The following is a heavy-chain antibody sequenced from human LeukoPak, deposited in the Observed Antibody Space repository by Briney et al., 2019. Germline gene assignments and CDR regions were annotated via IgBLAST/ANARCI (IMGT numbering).Heavy chain of an antibody. CDR3: AKAGIAVPATPEY. J-gene: IGHJ4*01. D-gene: IGHD6-19*01. Sequence: GGSLRLSCAASGFTFSSYAMNWVRQAPGKGLEWVSVISSSGGTTYYSDSVKGRFIISRDNSKNTLYLQMNSLRAEDTAVYYCAKAGIAVPATPEYCGQGTQVTASS. CDR2: ISSSGGTT. V-gene: IGHV3-23*01. CDR1: GFTFSSYA.